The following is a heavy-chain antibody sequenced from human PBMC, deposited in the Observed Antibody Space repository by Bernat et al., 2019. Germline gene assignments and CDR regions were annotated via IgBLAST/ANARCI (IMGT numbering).Heavy chain of an antibody. CDR3: AHLDLWSGYFGGGLGCFDY. V-gene: IGHV2-5*02. D-gene: IGHD3-3*01. CDR1: GFSLSTSGVG. CDR2: IYWDDDK. Sequence: QITLKESGPTLVKPTQTLTLTCTFSGFSLSTSGVGVGWIRQPPGKALEWLALIYWDDDKRYSPSLKTRLTITKDTSKTQVVLTMTTMDPVDTATYYCAHLDLWSGYFGGGLGCFDYWGQGTLVTVSS. J-gene: IGHJ4*02.